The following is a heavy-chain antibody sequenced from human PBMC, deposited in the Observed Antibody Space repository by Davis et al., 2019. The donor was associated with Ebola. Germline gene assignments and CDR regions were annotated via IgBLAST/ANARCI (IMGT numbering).Heavy chain of an antibody. J-gene: IGHJ6*03. Sequence: GESLKISCKGSGYSFTNYWISWVRQMPGKGLEWMGRIDPSDSYTNYSPSFQGHVTISADKSISTAYLQWSSLKASDTAMYYCARHGCSSTSCFYYYYYYMDVWGKGTTVTVSS. CDR1: GYSFTNYW. CDR2: IDPSDSYT. CDR3: ARHGCSSTSCFYYYYYYMDV. D-gene: IGHD2-2*01. V-gene: IGHV5-10-1*01.